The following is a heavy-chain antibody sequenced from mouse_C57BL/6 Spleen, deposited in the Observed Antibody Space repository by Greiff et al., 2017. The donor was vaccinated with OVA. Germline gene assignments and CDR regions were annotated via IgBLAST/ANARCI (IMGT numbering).Heavy chain of an antibody. D-gene: IGHD2-3*01. CDR1: GYTFTEYT. CDR3: ARHEDGGHDGYYVGNFDV. V-gene: IGHV1-62-2*01. CDR2: FYPGSGSI. J-gene: IGHJ1*03. Sequence: VQLQQSGAELVKPGASVKMSCKASGYTFTEYTIHWVKQRPGQGLEWIGWFYPGSGSIKYNEKFKDKATLTADKYTSTVYMELSRLTTEDSAVYFGARHEDGGHDGYYVGNFDVWGTGTTVTVSS.